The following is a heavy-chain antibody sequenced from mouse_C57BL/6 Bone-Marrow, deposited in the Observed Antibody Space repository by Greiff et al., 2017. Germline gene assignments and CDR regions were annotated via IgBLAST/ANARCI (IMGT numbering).Heavy chain of an antibody. Sequence: EVMLVESGGDLVKPGGSLKLSCAASGFTFSSYGMSWVRQTPDKRLEWVATISSGGSYTYYPDSVKGRFTISRDNAKNTLYLQMSSLKSEDPAMYYCASTPYSNEQGFAYGCQGTLVTVSA. V-gene: IGHV5-6*01. CDR3: ASTPYSNEQGFAY. D-gene: IGHD2-5*01. J-gene: IGHJ3*01. CDR1: GFTFSSYG. CDR2: ISSGGSYT.